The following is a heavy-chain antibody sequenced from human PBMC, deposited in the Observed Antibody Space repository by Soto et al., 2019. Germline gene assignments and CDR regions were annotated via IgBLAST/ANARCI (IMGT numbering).Heavy chain of an antibody. Sequence: PGGSLRLSCAASGFTFSSYSMNWVRQAPGKGLEWVSYISSSSSTIYYADSVKGRFTISRDNAKNSLYLQMNSLRDEDTAVYYCAREVFLAAAGTNYYYGMDVWGQGTTVTVSS. J-gene: IGHJ6*02. CDR1: GFTFSSYS. CDR3: AREVFLAAAGTNYYYGMDV. CDR2: ISSSSSTI. D-gene: IGHD6-13*01. V-gene: IGHV3-48*02.